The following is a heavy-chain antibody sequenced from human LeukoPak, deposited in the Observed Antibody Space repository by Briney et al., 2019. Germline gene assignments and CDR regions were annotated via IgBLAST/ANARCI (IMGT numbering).Heavy chain of an antibody. CDR3: ARIYGSYSPDY. CDR2: IYYSGST. D-gene: IGHD3-10*01. J-gene: IGHJ4*02. Sequence: PSETLSLTCTVSGGSISSYYWSWIRQPPGKGLEWIGYIYYSGSTNYNPSLKSRVTISVDTSKNQFSLKLSSVTAADTAIYYCARIYGSYSPDYWGQGTLVTVSS. V-gene: IGHV4-59*01. CDR1: GGSISSYY.